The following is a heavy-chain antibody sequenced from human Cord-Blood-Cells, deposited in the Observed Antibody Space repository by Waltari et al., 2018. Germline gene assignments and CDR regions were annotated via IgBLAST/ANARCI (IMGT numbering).Heavy chain of an antibody. J-gene: IGHJ3*02. D-gene: IGHD4-4*01. V-gene: IGHV1-8*01. CDR2: MNPNSGNT. Sequence: QVQLVQSGAEVKKPGASVKVSCKASGYTFTSYDINWLRKATGQGLEWMGWMNPNSGNTGYAQKFQGRVTMTRNTSISTAYMELSSLRSEDTAVYYCARDYSNYFAVDIWGQGTMVTVSS. CDR3: ARDYSNYFAVDI. CDR1: GYTFTSYD.